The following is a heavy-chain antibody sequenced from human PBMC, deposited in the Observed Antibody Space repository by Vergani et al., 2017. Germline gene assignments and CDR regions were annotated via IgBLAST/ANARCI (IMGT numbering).Heavy chain of an antibody. V-gene: IGHV5-51*01. CDR1: KCSFGNYW. J-gene: IGHJ4*02. Sequence: EVELVQSGPEMRKPGESLKISCKGSKCSFGNYWIGWVRQMPGKGLEWMGIIYPADSDTRYSPSFQGQVTISADKSISTAFLQWDSLKASDTALYYCARHTTYTDSWGQGTLVTVSS. CDR3: ARHTTYTDS. D-gene: IGHD1-1*01. CDR2: IYPADSDT.